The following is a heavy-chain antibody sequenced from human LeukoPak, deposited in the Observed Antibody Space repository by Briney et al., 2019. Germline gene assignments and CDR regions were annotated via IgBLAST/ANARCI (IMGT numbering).Heavy chain of an antibody. Sequence: GGSLRLSCAASGFXFSNAWISWVRQAPGKGLEWVGRIKSKTDGGTTDYAAPVKGRFTISRDDSKNTLYLQMNSLKTEDTAVYYCTTCMWLVPGGVNYYYGMDVWGQGTTVAVSS. CDR2: IKSKTDGGTT. CDR1: GFXFSNAW. V-gene: IGHV3-15*01. D-gene: IGHD6-19*01. J-gene: IGHJ6*02. CDR3: TTCMWLVPGGVNYYYGMDV.